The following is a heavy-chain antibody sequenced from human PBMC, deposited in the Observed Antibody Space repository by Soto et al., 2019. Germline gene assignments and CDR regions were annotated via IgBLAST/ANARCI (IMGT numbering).Heavy chain of an antibody. D-gene: IGHD3-22*01. CDR2: ISAYNGNT. CDR1: GYTFTSYG. J-gene: IGHJ5*02. Sequence: GASVKVSCKASGYTFTSYGISWVRQAPGQGLEWMGWISAYNGNTNYAQKLQGRVTMTTDTSTSTAYMELRSLRSDDTAVYYCARDPRSGYKISGWFDPWGQGTLVTVSS. CDR3: ARDPRSGYKISGWFDP. V-gene: IGHV1-18*01.